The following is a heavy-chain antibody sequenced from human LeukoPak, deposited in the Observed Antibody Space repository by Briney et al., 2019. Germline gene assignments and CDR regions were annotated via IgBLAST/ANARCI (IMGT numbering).Heavy chain of an antibody. Sequence: SETLSLTCTVSGGSMSGYYCSWIRPPAGKGLEWNGRIYTGGSTNYNPSLKSRVTMSVDTSKNQFSLKVTTVTAADTAVYYCARGVYGGDGRSFFDYWGQGTLVTVSS. V-gene: IGHV4-4*07. D-gene: IGHD4-23*01. CDR2: IYTGGST. CDR3: ARGVYGGDGRSFFDY. CDR1: GGSMSGYY. J-gene: IGHJ4*02.